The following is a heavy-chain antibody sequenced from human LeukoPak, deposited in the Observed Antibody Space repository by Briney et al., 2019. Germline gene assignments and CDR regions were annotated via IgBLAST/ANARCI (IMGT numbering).Heavy chain of an antibody. J-gene: IGHJ4*02. CDR1: GYTFTGYY. V-gene: IGHV1-2*06. CDR3: AREYLRSTSCYTCGRFGY. Sequence: ASVTVSCKASGYTFTGYYMHWVRQAPGQGLEWMGRINPNSGGTNYAQKFQGRVTMTRDTSISTAYMELSRLRSDDTAVYYCAREYLRSTSCYTCGRFGYWGQGTLVTVSS. CDR2: INPNSGGT. D-gene: IGHD2-2*02.